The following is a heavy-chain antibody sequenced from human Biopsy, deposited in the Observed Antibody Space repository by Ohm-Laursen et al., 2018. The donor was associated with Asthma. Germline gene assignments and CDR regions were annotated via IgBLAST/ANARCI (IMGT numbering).Heavy chain of an antibody. D-gene: IGHD5-12*01. J-gene: IGHJ4*02. V-gene: IGHV3-30*18. CDR1: GFMFRNFG. CDR2: ISYDGNHK. Sequence: SLRLSCAASGFMFRNFGMHWVRQAPGKGLEWVAVISYDGNHKFYEDSVKGRFTISRDNSKNTLYLQMNSLRTEDTAVYYCAKRRGYSGHDNDYWGQGTLVIVSS. CDR3: AKRRGYSGHDNDY.